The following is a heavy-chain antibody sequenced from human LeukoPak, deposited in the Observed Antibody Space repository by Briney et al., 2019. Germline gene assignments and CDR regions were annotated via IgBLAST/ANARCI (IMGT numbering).Heavy chain of an antibody. CDR3: ARVAGYRIEDYFYY. CDR1: ACSISSYY. J-gene: IGHJ4*02. CDR2: IYYSRST. V-gene: IGHV4-59*01. D-gene: IGHD6-13*01. Sequence: SETLSLTCTVSACSISSYYWSWIRQPPGKGREWIGYIYYSRSTNYNPSLKSRVTISVDTSKNQFSLKLSSVTAADPAVYYCARVAGYRIEDYFYYWGQGTLVTVSS.